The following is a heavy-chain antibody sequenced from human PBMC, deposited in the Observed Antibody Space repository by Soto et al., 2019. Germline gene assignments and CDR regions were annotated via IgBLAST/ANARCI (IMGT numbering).Heavy chain of an antibody. CDR3: ARVLGYFSGGTCAFDS. CDR2: IYYTGNN. Sequence: QVQLQESGPGLLKPSQTLSLTCSVSGGSVSNGDYYWNRIRQPPGKGLEWIVYIYYTGNNSYNPSLECRLTISVDTSKNQFSLRLTSVTAADTAVDSCARVLGYFSGGTCAFDSWGQGTLVTVSS. CDR1: GGSVSNGDYY. D-gene: IGHD1-26*01. V-gene: IGHV4-30-4*01. J-gene: IGHJ4*02.